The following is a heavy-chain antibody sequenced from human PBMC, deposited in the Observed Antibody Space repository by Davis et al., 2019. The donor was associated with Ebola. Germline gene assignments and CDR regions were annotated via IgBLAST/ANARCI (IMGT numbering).Heavy chain of an antibody. CDR3: TRASRSGAGHYYYGMDV. J-gene: IGHJ6*02. V-gene: IGHV4-31*03. Sequence: LRLSCTISGDSIFSGGHYWSWIRQLPGKGLEWIGYIYYSGSSYYNPSLKSRLSLSVDTSNNQVSLTLTSVTAADTAMYFCTRASRSGAGHYYYGMDVWGQGTTVTVSS. D-gene: IGHD3-10*01. CDR2: IYYSGSS. CDR1: GDSIFSGGHY.